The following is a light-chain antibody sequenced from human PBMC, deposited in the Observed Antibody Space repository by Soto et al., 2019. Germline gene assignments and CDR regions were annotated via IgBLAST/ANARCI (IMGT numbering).Light chain of an antibody. J-gene: IGLJ1*01. CDR3: CSYAGSYTYV. CDR1: SSDVGGYNY. V-gene: IGLV2-11*01. CDR2: DVT. Sequence: SVLTQPRSVSGSPGQSVTISCTGTSSDVGGYNYVSWYQQRPGKAPKPMIYDVTKRPSGVPDRFSGSKSGNTASLTISGLQAADEADYYCCSYAGSYTYVFGTGTKVTVL.